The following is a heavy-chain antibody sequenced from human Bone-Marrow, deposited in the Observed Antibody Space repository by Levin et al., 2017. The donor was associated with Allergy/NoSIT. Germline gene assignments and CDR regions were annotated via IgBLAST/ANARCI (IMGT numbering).Heavy chain of an antibody. CDR1: GFIFNTSA. Sequence: GESLKISCAASGFIFNTSAMSWVRQAPGKGLEWVSSISGTDDSTYYTDSVKGGLTISRDNSKNTIYLQMNSLRAEDTALYYCAKVRRGLDAFDIWGQGTMVTVSS. CDR3: AKVRRGLDAFDI. V-gene: IGHV3-23*01. CDR2: ISGTDDST. J-gene: IGHJ3*02. D-gene: IGHD3/OR15-3a*01.